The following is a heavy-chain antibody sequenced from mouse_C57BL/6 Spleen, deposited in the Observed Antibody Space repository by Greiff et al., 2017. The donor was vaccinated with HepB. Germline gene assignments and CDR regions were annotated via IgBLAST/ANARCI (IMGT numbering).Heavy chain of an antibody. CDR1: GFTFSNYA. J-gene: IGHJ4*01. V-gene: IGHV5-4*01. CDR2: ISGGGSYT. Sequence: VQLVESGGGLVKPGGSLKLSCAASGFTFSNYAMPWVRQTPEKRLEWVATISGGGSYTYYPDNVKGRFTISRDNAKNNLYLQMSHLKSEDTAMYYCAREGDCDGAMDYWGQGTSVTVSS. CDR3: AREGDCDGAMDY.